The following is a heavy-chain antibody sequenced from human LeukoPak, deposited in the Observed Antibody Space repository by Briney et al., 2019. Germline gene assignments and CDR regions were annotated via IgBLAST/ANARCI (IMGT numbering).Heavy chain of an antibody. CDR2: VHYGGST. CDR1: GGSINNYY. J-gene: IGHJ4*02. V-gene: IGHV4-59*13. D-gene: IGHD3-16*01. CDR3: AGDSWGVDY. Sequence: SETLSLPCTVSGGSINNYYWNWIRQPPGKGLECIGSVHYGGSTYYNPSLKSRVTISIDTSKNQFSLRLSSVTAADTAVYYCAGDSWGVDYWGQGTLVTVSS.